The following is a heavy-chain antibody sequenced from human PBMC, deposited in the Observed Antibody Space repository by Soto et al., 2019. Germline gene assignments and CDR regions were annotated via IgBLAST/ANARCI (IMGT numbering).Heavy chain of an antibody. CDR1: GGSVSDKTYY. J-gene: IGHJ4*02. V-gene: IGHV4-61*01. D-gene: IGHD1-26*01. Sequence: SETLSLTCSVSGGSVSDKTYYWSWIRQPPGKRLEWIGYVYYSGTTNYNPSLKSRVTISDDLSKNRFSLRLSSVTTADTGLYYCARTMDVPTTLRSRDGFDYWGQGTLVTVSS. CDR3: ARTMDVPTTLRSRDGFDY. CDR2: VYYSGTT.